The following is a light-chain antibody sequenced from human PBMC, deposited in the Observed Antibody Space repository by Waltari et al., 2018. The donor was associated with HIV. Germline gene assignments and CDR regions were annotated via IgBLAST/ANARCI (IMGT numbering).Light chain of an antibody. J-gene: IGLJ2*01. CDR1: SSDVANYKF. CDR3: SSYTTSNTVV. V-gene: IGLV2-14*03. Sequence: HSALTQPASVSGSPGQSITITCTGASSDVANYKFVSWYQHHPGKAPKLLIYDVNRRPSGVSYRFTGSKSGNTASLSILGLQAEDEADYYCSSYTTSNTVVFGGGTKLTV. CDR2: DVN.